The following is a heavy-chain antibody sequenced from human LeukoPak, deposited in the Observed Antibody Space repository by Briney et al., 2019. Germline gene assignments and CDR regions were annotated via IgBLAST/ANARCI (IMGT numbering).Heavy chain of an antibody. J-gene: IGHJ6*04. Sequence: AGGSLRLSCAASGFTFSAYDMNWVRQAPGKGLEWVSYISRDSAFVYYADSVKGRLTISRDNAKNSLYLQVESLRGEDTAVYYCARDDASTARASGMDVWGIGTTVTVSS. CDR3: ARDDASTARASGMDV. CDR2: ISRDSAFV. CDR1: GFTFSAYD. D-gene: IGHD6-6*01. V-gene: IGHV3-21*01.